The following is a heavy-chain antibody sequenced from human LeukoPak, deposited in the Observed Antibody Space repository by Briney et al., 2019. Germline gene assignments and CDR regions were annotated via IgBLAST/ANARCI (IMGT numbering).Heavy chain of an antibody. D-gene: IGHD3-22*01. CDR1: GGTFSSYA. CDR3: ASPPPYYYDSSGYYLSY. Sequence: SVKVSCKASGGTFSSYAISWVRQAPGQGLEWMGRIIPIFGIANYAQKFQGRVTITTDESTSTAYMELSSLRSEDTAVYYCASPPPYYYDSSGYYLSYWGQGTLVTVSS. V-gene: IGHV1-69*05. J-gene: IGHJ4*02. CDR2: IIPIFGIA.